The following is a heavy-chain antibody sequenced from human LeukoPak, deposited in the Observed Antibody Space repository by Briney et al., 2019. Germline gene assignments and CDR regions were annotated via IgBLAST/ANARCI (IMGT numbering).Heavy chain of an antibody. CDR2: FDPEDGET. D-gene: IGHD3-22*01. Sequence: GASVKVSCKVSGYTLTELSMHWVRQAPGKGLEWMGGFDPEDGETIYAQKFQGRVTMTEDTSTDTAYMELSRLRSDDTAVYYCASYDSSGYPYLGQGTLVTVSS. CDR3: ASYDSSGYPY. V-gene: IGHV1-24*01. J-gene: IGHJ4*02. CDR1: GYTLTELS.